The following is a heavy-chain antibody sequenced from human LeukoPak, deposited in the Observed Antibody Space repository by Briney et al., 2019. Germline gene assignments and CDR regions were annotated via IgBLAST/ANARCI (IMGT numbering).Heavy chain of an antibody. Sequence: GGSLRLSCAASGFTFSSYWMNWVRQAPGKGLEWVANIKQDGSEKYYVDSVKGRFTISRDNAKNSLYLQMNSLRAEDTALYYCARGGPAVSRSFDYWGQGTLVTVSS. CDR3: ARGGPAVSRSFDY. J-gene: IGHJ4*02. CDR1: GFTFSSYW. D-gene: IGHD3-3*01. V-gene: IGHV3-7*03. CDR2: IKQDGSEK.